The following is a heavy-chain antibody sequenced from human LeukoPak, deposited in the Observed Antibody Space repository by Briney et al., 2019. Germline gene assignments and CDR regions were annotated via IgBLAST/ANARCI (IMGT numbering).Heavy chain of an antibody. CDR3: ASGCWSVTTPYYYYFMDV. J-gene: IGHJ6*03. D-gene: IGHD1-14*01. CDR2: IYYSEST. CDR1: GGTISSYY. V-gene: IGHV4-59*01. Sequence: SETLSLTCTVSGGTISSYYWSWIRQPPGKGLEWIGYIYYSESTNYNPSLKSRVTISVDTSKHQFSLKLSSVTAADTAVYYCASGCWSVTTPYYYYFMDVWGKGTTVTGSS.